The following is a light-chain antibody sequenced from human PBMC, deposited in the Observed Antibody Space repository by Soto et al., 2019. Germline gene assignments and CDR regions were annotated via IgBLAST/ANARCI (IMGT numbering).Light chain of an antibody. CDR2: RAS. CDR1: QSVSNNY. CDR3: HQHGGTPAT. J-gene: IGKJ1*01. V-gene: IGKV3-20*01. Sequence: EILFTRSPATMSLHPRDSATPPRRASQSVSNNYVAWYQQKPGQPPRLLIFRASNKATGVPDRFSGSGSGTEFILTISALEPEESGIYHCHQHGGTPATFGQGTKV.